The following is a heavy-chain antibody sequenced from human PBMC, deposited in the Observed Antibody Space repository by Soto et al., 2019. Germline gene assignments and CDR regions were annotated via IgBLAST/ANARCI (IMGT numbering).Heavy chain of an antibody. J-gene: IGHJ4*02. CDR1: GFPFSSYA. CDR2: ISSNGGST. Sequence: GGSLRLSCSASGFPFSSYAMHWVRQAPGKGLEYVSAISSNGGSTYYADSVKGRFTISRDNSKNTLYLQMSSLRAEDTAVYYCVKSYDSSGYYLNVVDYWGQGTLVTVSS. V-gene: IGHV3-64D*08. CDR3: VKSYDSSGYYLNVVDY. D-gene: IGHD3-22*01.